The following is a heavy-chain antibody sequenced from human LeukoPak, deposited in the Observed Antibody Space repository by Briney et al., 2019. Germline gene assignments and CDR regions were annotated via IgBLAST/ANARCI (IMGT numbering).Heavy chain of an antibody. D-gene: IGHD3-16*01. Sequence: QPGGSLRLSCAVSGFTVSNNYMNWVRQAPGKGLEWVSVIYRGGDTYYVDSVKGRFTIPRDNSKNTLYLQMNSLRAEDTAVYYCARDLSSSFDYWGRGTLVTVSS. CDR2: IYRGGDT. J-gene: IGHJ4*02. CDR3: ARDLSSSFDY. CDR1: GFTVSNNY. V-gene: IGHV3-53*01.